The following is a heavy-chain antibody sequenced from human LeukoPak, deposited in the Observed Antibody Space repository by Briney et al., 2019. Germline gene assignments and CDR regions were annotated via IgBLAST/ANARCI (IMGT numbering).Heavy chain of an antibody. CDR3: ARDVNYYDSSGYYQRYFDF. CDR2: ISCSSSYI. CDR1: GFTFSSYS. Sequence: GGSLRLSCAASGFTFSSYSMNWVRQAPGKGREWVSSISCSSSYIYYADSVKGRFTITRDNAKNSLYLQMNSLKAEDTAVYYCARDVNYYDSSGYYQRYFDFWGQGTLVTVSS. D-gene: IGHD3-22*01. J-gene: IGHJ4*02. V-gene: IGHV3-21*01.